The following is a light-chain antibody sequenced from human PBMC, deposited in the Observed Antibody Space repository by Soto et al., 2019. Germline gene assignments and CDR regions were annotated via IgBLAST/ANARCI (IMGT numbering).Light chain of an antibody. CDR1: QSISSR. Sequence: DIQMTQSPSTLSASVGDRVTITCRASQSISSRLAWYQQKPRKVPKLLIYKASSLESGVPSRFSGSGSGTEFTLTISSLQPDDFATYYCQQYDSYSWTFGQGTKVEI. CDR3: QQYDSYSWT. J-gene: IGKJ1*01. CDR2: KAS. V-gene: IGKV1-5*03.